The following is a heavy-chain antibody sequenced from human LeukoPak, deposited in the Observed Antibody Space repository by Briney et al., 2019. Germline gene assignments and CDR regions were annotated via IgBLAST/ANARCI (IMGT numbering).Heavy chain of an antibody. CDR3: AKDDSEEALNWSDP. D-gene: IGHD2-15*01. Sequence: ASVKVSCKASGYTFTDYYLHWVRQAPGQGLEWMGWINPNSGDSNYAQNFQGRVTMTRDTSISTAYMELSRLRSDDTAVYYCAKDDSEEALNWSDPWGQGTLVTVSS. CDR2: INPNSGDS. J-gene: IGHJ5*02. V-gene: IGHV1-2*02. CDR1: GYTFTDYY.